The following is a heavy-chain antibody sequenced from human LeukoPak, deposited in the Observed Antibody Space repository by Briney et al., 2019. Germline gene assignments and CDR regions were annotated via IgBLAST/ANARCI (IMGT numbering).Heavy chain of an antibody. CDR1: GFTFSSYW. J-gene: IGHJ6*02. D-gene: IGHD3-9*01. V-gene: IGHV3-74*01. CDR3: TRDLMDYDVSTGLHHYYMDV. Sequence: GGSLRLSCVASGFTFSSYWMHWVRQDPRKGLVWVSRINGDGRNINYADSVRGRFTISRDNAKNSLYLQMNTLRVEDTAVYYCTRDLMDYDVSTGLHHYYMDVWGQGTTVTVSS. CDR2: INGDGRNI.